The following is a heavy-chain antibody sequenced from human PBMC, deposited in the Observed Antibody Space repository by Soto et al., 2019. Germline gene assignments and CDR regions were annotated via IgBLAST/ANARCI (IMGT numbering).Heavy chain of an antibody. CDR3: ARAKGYCSGGSCYAGYYYDGMDV. CDR2: IIPIFGTA. V-gene: IGHV1-69*01. J-gene: IGHJ6*02. CDR1: GGTFSSYA. D-gene: IGHD2-15*01. Sequence: QVQLVQSGAEVKKPGSSVKVSCKASGGTFSSYAISWVRQAPGQGLEWMGGIIPIFGTANYAQKFQGRVTITADESTSTAYMELSSLRSEDTAVYYCARAKGYCSGGSCYAGYYYDGMDVWGQGTTVTVSS.